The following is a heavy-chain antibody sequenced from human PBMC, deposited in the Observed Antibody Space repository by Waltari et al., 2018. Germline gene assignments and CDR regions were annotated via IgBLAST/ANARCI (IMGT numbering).Heavy chain of an antibody. CDR1: GFTFSSYA. J-gene: IGHJ4*02. Sequence: EVQLLESGGGLVQPGGSLRLSCAASGFTFSSYAMSWVRQAPGKGLEWVPAISGSGGSTYYADSVKGRFTISRENSKNTLYLQMNSLRAEDTAVYYCASAYCSSTSCHNWGQGTLVTVSS. D-gene: IGHD2-2*01. CDR2: ISGSGGST. CDR3: ASAYCSSTSCHN. V-gene: IGHV3-23*01.